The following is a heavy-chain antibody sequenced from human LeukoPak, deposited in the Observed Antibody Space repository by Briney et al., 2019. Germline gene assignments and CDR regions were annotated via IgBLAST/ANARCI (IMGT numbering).Heavy chain of an antibody. Sequence: GGSLRLSCAASGFTFSSYVMSWVRQAPGKGLEWVSAIGTAGDTYYPGSVKGRFTISRENAKNSLYLQMNSLRAGDTAVYYCARAGNYDILTGYEGYYGMDVWGQGTTVTVSS. CDR3: ARAGNYDILTGYEGYYGMDV. D-gene: IGHD3-9*01. J-gene: IGHJ6*02. V-gene: IGHV3-13*01. CDR1: GFTFSSYV. CDR2: IGTAGDT.